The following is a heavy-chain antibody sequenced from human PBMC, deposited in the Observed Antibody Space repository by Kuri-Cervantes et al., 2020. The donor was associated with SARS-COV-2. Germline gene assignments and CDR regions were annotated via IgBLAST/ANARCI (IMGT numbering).Heavy chain of an antibody. CDR2: FDPEDGET. CDR1: GYTLTELS. CDR3: ARASNDFWSGNYFDY. V-gene: IGHV1-24*01. Sequence: ASVKVSCKVSGYTLTELSMHWVRQAPGKGLEWMGGFDPEDGETIYAQKFQGRVTMTRDTSISTAYMEMSRLRSDDTAVYYCARASNDFWSGNYFDYWGQGPLVTVSS. D-gene: IGHD3-3*01. J-gene: IGHJ4*02.